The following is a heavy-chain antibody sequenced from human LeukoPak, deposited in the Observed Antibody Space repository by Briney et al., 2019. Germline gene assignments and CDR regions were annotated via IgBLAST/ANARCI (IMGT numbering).Heavy chain of an antibody. CDR3: ARDQVDSYGSFLFDY. V-gene: IGHV4-38-2*02. J-gene: IGHJ4*02. CDR2: IDHSGNI. Sequence: SGTLSLTCTISGDSFRSGFYWAWIRQPPGKGLEWIGSIDHSGNIYYNASLKSRVTMSVDTSMNQFSLRLSSVTAADTAVFYCARDQVDSYGSFLFDYWGQGTLVTVSS. D-gene: IGHD5-18*01. CDR1: GDSFRSGFY.